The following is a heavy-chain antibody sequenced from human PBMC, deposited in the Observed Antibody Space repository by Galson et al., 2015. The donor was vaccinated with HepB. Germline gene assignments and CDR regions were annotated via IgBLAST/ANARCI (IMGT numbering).Heavy chain of an antibody. CDR2: INAGNGNT. Sequence: SVKVSCKASGYTFTSYAMHWVRQAPGQRLGWMGWINAGNGNTKYSQKFQGRVTITRDTSASTAYMELSSLRSEDTAVYYCARDSRYSYGSNAFDIWGQGTMVTVSS. D-gene: IGHD5-18*01. CDR3: ARDSRYSYGSNAFDI. J-gene: IGHJ3*02. CDR1: GYTFTSYA. V-gene: IGHV1-3*01.